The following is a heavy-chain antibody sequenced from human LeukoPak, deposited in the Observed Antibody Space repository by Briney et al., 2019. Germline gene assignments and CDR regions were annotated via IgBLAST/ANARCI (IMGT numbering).Heavy chain of an antibody. D-gene: IGHD3-10*01. CDR1: GGSISSGGYY. Sequence: PSQTLSLTCTVSGGSISSGGYYWSWIRQHPGKGLEWIGYIYYSGSTYYNPSLKSRVTISVDTSKDQFSLKLSSVTTADTAVYYCARVENSGEGYWGQGTLVTVSS. V-gene: IGHV4-31*03. J-gene: IGHJ4*02. CDR3: ARVENSGEGY. CDR2: IYYSGST.